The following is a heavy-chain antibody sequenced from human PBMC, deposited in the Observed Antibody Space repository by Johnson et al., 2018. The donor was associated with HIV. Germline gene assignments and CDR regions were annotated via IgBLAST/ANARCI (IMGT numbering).Heavy chain of an antibody. Sequence: QVKLVESGGGVVQPGRSLRLSCAASGFTFSSYAMHWVRQAPGKGLEWVAVIYGGDRTYYADSVTGRFTISRDNSKNTLYLQMNSLRAEGTAVYYCARAGVCVAGAGHAFDIWDQGTMVNVSS. J-gene: IGHJ3*02. CDR3: ARAGVCVAGAGHAFDI. CDR2: IYGGDRT. D-gene: IGHD6-19*01. CDR1: GFTFSSYA. V-gene: IGHV3-30*14.